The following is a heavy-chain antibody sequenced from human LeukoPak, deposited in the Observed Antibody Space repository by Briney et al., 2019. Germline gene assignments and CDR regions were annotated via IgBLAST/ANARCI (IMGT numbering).Heavy chain of an antibody. Sequence: GSSVKVSCKASGGTFSSYAISWVRQAPGQGLEWMGWISAYNGNTNYAQKLQGRVTMTTDTSTSTAYMELRSLRSDDTAVYYCARDSQIVPGAFDIWGQGTMVTVSS. J-gene: IGHJ3*02. V-gene: IGHV1-18*01. CDR3: ARDSQIVPGAFDI. CDR2: ISAYNGNT. D-gene: IGHD2-8*01. CDR1: GGTFSSYA.